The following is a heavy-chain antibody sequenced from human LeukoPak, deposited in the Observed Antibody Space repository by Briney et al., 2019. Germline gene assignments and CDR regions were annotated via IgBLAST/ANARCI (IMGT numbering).Heavy chain of an antibody. CDR1: GFTFSKAW. Sequence: GGSLRLSCAASGFTFSKAWMSWVRQAPGKGLEWVGQIKSKTYGGTTDYAAPVKGRFTISRDDSKNSLYLLMNSLKTEDTAVYYCTTEDYGDYVPDYWGQGTLVTVSS. CDR2: IKSKTYGGTT. J-gene: IGHJ4*02. V-gene: IGHV3-15*01. CDR3: TTEDYGDYVPDY. D-gene: IGHD4-17*01.